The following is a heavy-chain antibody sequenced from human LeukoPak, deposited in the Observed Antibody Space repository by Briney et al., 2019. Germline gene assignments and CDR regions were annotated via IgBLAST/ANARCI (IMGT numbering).Heavy chain of an antibody. CDR2: ISVSGGNT. J-gene: IGHJ3*02. Sequence: GGSLRLSCVASGFTVSRNYMTWVRQAPGKGLEWVSAISVSGGNTQYADSVKGRFTISRDNSKNTLFLQMDSLRAEDTAVYYCAKASAPYSSGWSAFDIWGQGTMVTVSS. D-gene: IGHD6-19*01. V-gene: IGHV3-23*01. CDR1: GFTVSRNY. CDR3: AKASAPYSSGWSAFDI.